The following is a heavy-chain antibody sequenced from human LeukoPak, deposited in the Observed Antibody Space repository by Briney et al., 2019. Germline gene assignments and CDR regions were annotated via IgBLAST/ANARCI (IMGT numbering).Heavy chain of an antibody. J-gene: IGHJ4*02. CDR2: INPSGGST. D-gene: IGHD1-26*01. CDR3: ARDLGRIVGAAYYFDY. Sequence: GASVKVSCKASGYTFTGYYMHWVRQAPGQGLEWMGIINPSGGSTSYAQKFQGRVTMTRDMSTSTVYMELSSLRSEDTAVYYCARDLGRIVGAAYYFDYWGQGTLVTVSS. V-gene: IGHV1-46*01. CDR1: GYTFTGYY.